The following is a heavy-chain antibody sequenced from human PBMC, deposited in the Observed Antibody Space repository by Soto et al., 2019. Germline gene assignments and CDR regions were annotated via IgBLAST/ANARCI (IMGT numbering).Heavy chain of an antibody. V-gene: IGHV4-59*04. Sequence: SETLSLTCTVSGGSMRNYFWTWIRQPPGKGLEWIGFIYQSGVTSYNPSLASRVSISLDRSNNQCSLKLKSVTAADTAVYFCAGMPYTSGLRFDPWGPGTLVTVSS. CDR2: IYQSGVT. D-gene: IGHD6-19*01. CDR1: GGSMRNYF. J-gene: IGHJ5*02. CDR3: AGMPYTSGLRFDP.